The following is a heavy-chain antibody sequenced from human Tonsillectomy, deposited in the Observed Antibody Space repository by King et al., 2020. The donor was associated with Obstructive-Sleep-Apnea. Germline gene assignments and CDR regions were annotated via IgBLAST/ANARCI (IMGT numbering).Heavy chain of an antibody. J-gene: IGHJ4*02. Sequence: VQLLESGGCSVQPGGSLRVSCAASGFTFSSYAMSWVRQAPGKGLDWVATISGSGGSTYYADSVKVRFTISRDNSKTTLYLQMNSLRAEDTAVYYCAKGPAQQLVPNYFDYWGQGTPVTVSS. V-gene: IGHV3-23*01. CDR3: AKGPAQQLVPNYFDY. D-gene: IGHD6-13*01. CDR1: GFTFSSYA. CDR2: ISGSGGST.